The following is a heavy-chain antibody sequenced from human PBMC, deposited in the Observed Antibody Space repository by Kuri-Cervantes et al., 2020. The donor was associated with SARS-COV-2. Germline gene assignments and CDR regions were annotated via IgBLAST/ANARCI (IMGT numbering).Heavy chain of an antibody. Sequence: GESLKISCAPSGFTFSRYAMIWVRQAPGKGLEWISAIRGGGYTTYYADSVKGRFTISRDNFKNTLYLQMNNLRAEDTAVYYCAKDLGDYGMDVWGQGTTVTVS. D-gene: IGHD3-16*01. CDR2: IRGGGYTT. CDR3: AKDLGDYGMDV. V-gene: IGHV3-23*01. CDR1: GFTFSRYA. J-gene: IGHJ6*02.